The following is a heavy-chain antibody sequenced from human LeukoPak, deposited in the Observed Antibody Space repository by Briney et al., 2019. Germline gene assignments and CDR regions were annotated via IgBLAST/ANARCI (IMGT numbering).Heavy chain of an antibody. CDR3: ASASSHRIAAGGDY. V-gene: IGHV3-74*01. J-gene: IGHJ4*02. D-gene: IGHD6-13*01. CDR1: GFTFSNYW. Sequence: PGGSLRLSCAASGFTFSNYWMYWVRQAPGKGLVWVSRINSDGSSRNYADSVKGRFTISRDNAKNTLYLQMNGLRAEDTAVYYCASASSHRIAAGGDYWGQGTLVTVSS. CDR2: INSDGSSR.